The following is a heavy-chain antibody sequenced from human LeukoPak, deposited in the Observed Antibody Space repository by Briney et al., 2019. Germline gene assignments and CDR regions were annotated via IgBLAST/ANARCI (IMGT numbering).Heavy chain of an antibody. Sequence: ASVKVSCKASGYTFTGYYMHWVRQAPGQGLEWMGWINPNSGGTNYAQKFQGRVTMTRDTSISTAYMELSRLRSDDTAVYYCATLPDTAMVFSDYWGQGTLVTVSS. CDR3: ATLPDTAMVFSDY. V-gene: IGHV1-2*02. J-gene: IGHJ4*02. CDR2: INPNSGGT. CDR1: GYTFTGYY. D-gene: IGHD5-18*01.